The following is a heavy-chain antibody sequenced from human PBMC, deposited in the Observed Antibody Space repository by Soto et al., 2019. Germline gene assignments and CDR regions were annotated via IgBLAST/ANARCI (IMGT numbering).Heavy chain of an antibody. CDR3: ARGGITMVRRVIIRRAYYYYGMDV. J-gene: IGHJ6*02. CDR1: GGTFSSYA. CDR2: IIPIFGTA. Sequence: SVKVSCKASGGTFSSYAISWVRQAPGQGLEWMGGIIPIFGTANYAQKFQGRVTITADESTSTAYMELSSLRSEDTAVYYCARGGITMVRRVIIRRAYYYYGMDVWGQGTTVTVSS. V-gene: IGHV1-69*13. D-gene: IGHD3-10*01.